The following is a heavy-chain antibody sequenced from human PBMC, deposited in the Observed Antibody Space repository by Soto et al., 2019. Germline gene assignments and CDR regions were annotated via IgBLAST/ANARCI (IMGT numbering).Heavy chain of an antibody. CDR2: IYYSGST. D-gene: IGHD3-22*01. CDR3: ARGGDSSGYHFDY. V-gene: IGHV4-30-4*01. J-gene: IGHJ4*02. Sequence: PSETLSLTCTVSGGSISSGDYYWSWIRQPPGKGLEWIGYIYYSGSTYYNPSLKSRVTISVDTSKNQFSLKLSSVTAADTAVYYCARGGDSSGYHFDYWGQGTLVTVSS. CDR1: GGSISSGDYY.